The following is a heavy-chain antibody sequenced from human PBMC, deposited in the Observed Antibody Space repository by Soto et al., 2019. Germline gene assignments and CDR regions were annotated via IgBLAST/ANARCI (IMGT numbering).Heavy chain of an antibody. J-gene: IGHJ4*02. V-gene: IGHV3-64D*08. CDR3: VKGAGWRQGVDY. D-gene: IGHD6-19*01. CDR1: GFTFNDNP. Sequence: EVQLVESGGGLVQPGGSLRLSCSASGFTFNDNPMYWVRQAPGKGLEYVSLISANGGSTHYADSVKGRFSISRDNSENTLYLQMSSLRAEDTAVYYCVKGAGWRQGVDYWGQGTLVTVSS. CDR2: ISANGGST.